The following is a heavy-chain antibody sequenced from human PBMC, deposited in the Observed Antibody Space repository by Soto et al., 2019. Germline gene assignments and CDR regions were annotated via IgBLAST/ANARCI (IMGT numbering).Heavy chain of an antibody. CDR2: IYFSGST. Sequence: SETLSLTCTVSGGSISRGGYYWTWIRQHPGKGLEWIGYIYFSGSTYYNPSLKSRVTISVDTSRNQFSLKLSSVTAADTAVYYCARSVFPWGQGTLVTVSS. CDR3: ARSVFP. V-gene: IGHV4-31*03. J-gene: IGHJ5*02. CDR1: GGSISRGGYY.